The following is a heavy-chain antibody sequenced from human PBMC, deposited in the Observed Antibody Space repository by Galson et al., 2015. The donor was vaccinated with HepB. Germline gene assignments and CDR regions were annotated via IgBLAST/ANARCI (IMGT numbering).Heavy chain of an antibody. Sequence: QSGAEVKKTGESLKISCTGSGYNFANYWIGWVRQMPGKGLEWMGIIYPTDSDTTYSPSFQGQVTISADRSISTAYLQWNSLKASDTAMYYCARRWRSDGGPFDYWGQGTLVTVSS. CDR1: GYNFANYW. CDR3: ARRWRSDGGPFDY. J-gene: IGHJ4*02. V-gene: IGHV5-51*01. D-gene: IGHD5-24*01. CDR2: IYPTDSDT.